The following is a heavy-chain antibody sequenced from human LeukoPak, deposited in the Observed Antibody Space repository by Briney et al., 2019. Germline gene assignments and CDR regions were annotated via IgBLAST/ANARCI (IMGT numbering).Heavy chain of an antibody. CDR2: IYYSGST. V-gene: IGHV4-31*03. CDR3: ARGSTEPPTPGRDGDTVTTPGMDV. D-gene: IGHD4-17*01. J-gene: IGHJ6*02. CDR1: GGSISSGGYY. Sequence: SETLSLTCTVSGGSISSGGYYWSWIRQHPGKGLEWIGYIYYSGSTYYNPSLKSRVSISVDTSKNQFSLKLSSVTAADTAVYYCARGSTEPPTPGRDGDTVTTPGMDVWGQGTTVTVSS.